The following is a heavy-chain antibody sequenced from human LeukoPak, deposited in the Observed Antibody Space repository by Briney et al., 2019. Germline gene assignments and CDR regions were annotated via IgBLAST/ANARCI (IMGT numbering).Heavy chain of an antibody. CDR3: AKGSSGGYYRSFHY. V-gene: IGHV3-11*03. CDR1: GFTFSDYY. D-gene: IGHD3-22*01. J-gene: IGHJ4*02. Sequence: GGSLRLSCAASGFTFSDYYMSWIRQAPGKGLEWVSYISSSSSYTNYADSVKGRFTISRDNSKNTLYLQMNSLRAEDTAVYYCAKGSSGGYYRSFHYWGQGTLVTVSS. CDR2: ISSSSSYT.